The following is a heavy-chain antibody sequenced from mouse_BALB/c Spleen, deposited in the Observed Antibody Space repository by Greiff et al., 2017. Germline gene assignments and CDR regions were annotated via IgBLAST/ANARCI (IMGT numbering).Heavy chain of an antibody. J-gene: IGHJ1*01. CDR2: INPSTGYT. V-gene: IGHV1-7*01. Sequence: VQLQQSGAELAKPGASVKMSCKASGFTFTSYWMHWVKQRPGQGLEWIGYINPSTGYTEYNQKFKYKATLTADKSSSTAYMQLSSLTSEDSAFYYCARRETYWYFDVWGAGTTVTVSS. CDR1: GFTFTSYW. CDR3: ARRETYWYFDV.